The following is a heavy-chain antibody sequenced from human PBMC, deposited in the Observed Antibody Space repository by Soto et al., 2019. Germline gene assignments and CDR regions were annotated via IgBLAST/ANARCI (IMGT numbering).Heavy chain of an antibody. J-gene: IGHJ4*02. D-gene: IGHD3-3*02. CDR2: ISYDGSNK. CDR3: AKGLSGDYVAY. CDR1: GFTFSSYG. Sequence: PGGSLRLSCAASGFTFSSYGMHWVRQAPGKGLEWVAVISYDGSNKYYADSVKGRFTISRDNSKNTLYLQMNSLRAEDTAVYYCAKGLSGDYVAYWGQGTLVTVSS. V-gene: IGHV3-30*18.